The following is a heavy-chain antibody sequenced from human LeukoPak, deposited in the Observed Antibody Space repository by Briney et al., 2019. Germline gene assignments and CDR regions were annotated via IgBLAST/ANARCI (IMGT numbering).Heavy chain of an antibody. Sequence: SETLSLTCTVSGGSISSGGFYWSWIRQHPGKGLEWIGYIYYSGSTYYIPSLRSRLTISVDTSKNQFSPKLSSVTAADTAVYYCARVHYYDSSGSFDYWGQGTLVTVSS. V-gene: IGHV4-31*03. D-gene: IGHD3-22*01. CDR2: IYYSGST. CDR1: GGSISSGGFY. J-gene: IGHJ4*02. CDR3: ARVHYYDSSGSFDY.